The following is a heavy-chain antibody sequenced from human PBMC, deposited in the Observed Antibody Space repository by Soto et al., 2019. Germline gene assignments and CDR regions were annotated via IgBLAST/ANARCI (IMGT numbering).Heavy chain of an antibody. Sequence: SGPTLVNSTQPLTLTCTFSGFSLRTSEVGVGWIRQPPGKALEWLALIYWDNDKRYSPSLENRLTITKDTSKNQVVLTMTNMDPVDTATYYCAHRRSGSYFGYWGQGILVTVSS. D-gene: IGHD1-26*01. V-gene: IGHV2-5*02. CDR3: AHRRSGSYFGY. CDR2: IYWDNDK. CDR1: GFSLRTSEVG. J-gene: IGHJ4*02.